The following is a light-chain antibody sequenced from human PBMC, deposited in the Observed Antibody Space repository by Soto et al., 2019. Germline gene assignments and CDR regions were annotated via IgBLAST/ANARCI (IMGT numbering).Light chain of an antibody. CDR2: EVT. CDR3: SSYTSLSTLV. J-gene: IGLJ1*01. V-gene: IGLV2-14*01. Sequence: QSVLTQPASVSGSPGQSITISCSGTSSDVGAFNYVSWYQHHPGKAPKLLIYEVTNRPSGVSNRFSGSKSGNTASLTISGLHAEDEADYYCSSYTSLSTLVSGTGTKVTVL. CDR1: SSDVGAFNY.